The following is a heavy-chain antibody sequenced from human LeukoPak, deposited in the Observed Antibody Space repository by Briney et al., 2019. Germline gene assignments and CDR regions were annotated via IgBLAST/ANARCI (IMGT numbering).Heavy chain of an antibody. J-gene: IGHJ4*02. Sequence: ASVKVSCKASGYTFTSYDINWVRQATGQGLEWMGWMNPNSGNTGYAQKFQGRVTMTRNTSISTAYMELSSLRSEDTAVYYCARARSYYTHTPFDYWGQGTLVTVSS. D-gene: IGHD1-26*01. CDR3: ARARSYYTHTPFDY. CDR2: MNPNSGNT. CDR1: GYTFTSYD. V-gene: IGHV1-8*01.